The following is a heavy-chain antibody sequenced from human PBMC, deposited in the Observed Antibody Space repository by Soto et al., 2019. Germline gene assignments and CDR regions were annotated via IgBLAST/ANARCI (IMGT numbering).Heavy chain of an antibody. D-gene: IGHD1-26*01. V-gene: IGHV1-18*01. Sequence: QVPLVQSGAEVKKPGASVKVSCKASGYTFTHYGISWVRQAPGQGLEWMGWVTGYDGNANYEQRFQGRVTMTTDTSTNTAYMDLRRLSSDDTAVYYCARTTHEEPTFDYWGQGTLGTVSS. CDR3: ARTTHEEPTFDY. CDR2: VTGYDGNA. CDR1: GYTFTHYG. J-gene: IGHJ4*02.